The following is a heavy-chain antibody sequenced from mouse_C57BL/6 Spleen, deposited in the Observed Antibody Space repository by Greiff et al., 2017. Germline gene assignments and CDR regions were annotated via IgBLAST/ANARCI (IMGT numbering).Heavy chain of an antibody. CDR2: IGPGSGST. CDR1: GYTFTDYY. J-gene: IGHJ4*01. D-gene: IGHD2-1*01. V-gene: IGHV1-77*01. Sequence: VMLVESGAELVKPGASVKISCKASGYTFTDYYINWVKQRHGQGLEWIGKIGPGSGSTYYNEKFKGKATLTADKSSSTAYMQLSSLTSEDSAVYFCTIDYGNYEGYSMDYWGQGTSVTVSS. CDR3: TIDYGNYEGYSMDY.